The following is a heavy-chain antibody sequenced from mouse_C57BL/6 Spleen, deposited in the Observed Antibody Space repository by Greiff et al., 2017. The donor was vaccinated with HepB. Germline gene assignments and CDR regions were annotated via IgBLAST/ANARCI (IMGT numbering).Heavy chain of an antibody. Sequence: VQLQQSGAELVRPGASVKLSCTASGFNIKADYMHWVKQRPEQGLEWIGWIDPENGDTEYASKFQGKATITADTSSNTAYLQLSSLTSEDTAVYCCTTGHYYGSSSFAYWGQGTLVTVSA. CDR2: IDPENGDT. V-gene: IGHV14-4*01. D-gene: IGHD1-1*01. J-gene: IGHJ3*01. CDR1: GFNIKADY. CDR3: TTGHYYGSSSFAY.